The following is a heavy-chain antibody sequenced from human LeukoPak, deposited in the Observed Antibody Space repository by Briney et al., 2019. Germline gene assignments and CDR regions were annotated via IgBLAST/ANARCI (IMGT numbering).Heavy chain of an antibody. J-gene: IGHJ4*02. V-gene: IGHV4-34*01. CDR3: ARGQSLGELALCDFDY. Sequence: SETLSLTCAVYGGSFSGYYWSWIRQPPGKGLEWIGEINHSGSTNHNPSLKSRVTISVDTSKNQFSLKLSSVTAADTAVYYRARGQSLGELALCDFDYWGQGTLVTVSS. CDR2: INHSGST. CDR1: GGSFSGYY. D-gene: IGHD3-10*01.